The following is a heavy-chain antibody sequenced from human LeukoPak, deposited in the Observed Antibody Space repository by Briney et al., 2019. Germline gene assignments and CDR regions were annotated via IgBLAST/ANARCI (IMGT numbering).Heavy chain of an antibody. D-gene: IGHD2-15*01. CDR1: GYTFTSYD. CDR2: MNPNSGNT. Sequence: ASVKVSCKASGYTFTSYDINWVRQATGQGLEWMGWMNPNSGNTGYAQKFQGRVTMTRNTSISTAYTELSSLRSEDTAVYYCAREYCSGGSCYPGVFDYWGQGTLVTVSS. CDR3: AREYCSGGSCYPGVFDY. J-gene: IGHJ4*02. V-gene: IGHV1-8*01.